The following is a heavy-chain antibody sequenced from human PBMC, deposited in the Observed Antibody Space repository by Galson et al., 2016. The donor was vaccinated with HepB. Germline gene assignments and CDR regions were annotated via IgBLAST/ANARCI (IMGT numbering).Heavy chain of an antibody. J-gene: IGHJ5*02. CDR2: ISANVGST. CDR3: ARARQTCTGDCYYNWFDP. Sequence: SLRLSCAGSGLTFSNYWMNWVRQAPGKGLEWVSVISANVGSTNYADSVEGRFTISRDSSNNTLSLQMNSLRVEDTAIYYCARARQTCTGDCYYNWFDPWGQGTLVTVSS. CDR1: GLTFSNYW. V-gene: IGHV3-23*01. D-gene: IGHD2-21*02.